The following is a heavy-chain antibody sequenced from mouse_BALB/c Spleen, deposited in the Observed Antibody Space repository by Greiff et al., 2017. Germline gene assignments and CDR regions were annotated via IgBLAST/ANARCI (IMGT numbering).Heavy chain of an antibody. Sequence: EVQRVESGGGLVKPGGSLKLSCAASGFTFSSYAMSWVRQTPEKRLEWVASISSGGSTYYPDSVKGRFTISRDNARNILYLQMSSLRSEDTAMYYCARGRDDYDREFAYWGQGTLVTVSA. CDR3: ARGRDDYDREFAY. V-gene: IGHV5-6-5*01. CDR2: ISSGGST. CDR1: GFTFSSYA. J-gene: IGHJ3*01. D-gene: IGHD2-4*01.